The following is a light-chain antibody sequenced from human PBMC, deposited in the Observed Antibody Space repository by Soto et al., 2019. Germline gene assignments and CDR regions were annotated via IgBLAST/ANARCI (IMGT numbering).Light chain of an antibody. CDR2: DDD. CDR1: SSNIGKNF. Sequence: QSVLTQPPSVSAAPGQKVTVSCSGSSSNIGKNFVSWYQQLPGTAPKLLIYDDDKRPSGVPDRFSGSKSGTSATLGITGPQTGDEADYYCGTWDACLSALVFGGGTKLIVL. J-gene: IGLJ3*02. CDR3: GTWDACLSALV. V-gene: IGLV1-51*01.